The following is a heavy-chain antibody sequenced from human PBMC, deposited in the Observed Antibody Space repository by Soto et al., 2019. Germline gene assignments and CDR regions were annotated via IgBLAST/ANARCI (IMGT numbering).Heavy chain of an antibody. CDR3: ARGPRVVWVVPTAQRDVFDI. V-gene: IGHV4-34*01. Sequence: QVQLQQWGAGLLKPSETLSLTCAVYGGSFSDFYWNCIRQPPGKGLAWIGEINHSGSTSYNPSLKRRVTISVDTSKNQISLKLTSVTAADTAVYYCARGPRVVWVVPTAQRDVFDIWGQGTMVTGSS. J-gene: IGHJ3*02. CDR1: GGSFSDFY. CDR2: INHSGST. D-gene: IGHD2-2*01.